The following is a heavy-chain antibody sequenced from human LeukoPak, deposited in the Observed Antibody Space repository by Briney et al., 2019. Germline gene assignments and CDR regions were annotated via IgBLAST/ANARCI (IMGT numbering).Heavy chain of an antibody. Sequence: TSETPSLTCTVSGGSISSSSYYWGWIRQPPGKGLEWIGSIYYSGSTYYNPSLKSRVTISVDTSKNQFSLKLSSVTAADTAVYYCARQRVGAAQDFQHWGQGTLVTVSS. CDR1: GGSISSSSYY. CDR2: IYYSGST. V-gene: IGHV4-39*01. D-gene: IGHD1-26*01. CDR3: ARQRVGAAQDFQH. J-gene: IGHJ1*01.